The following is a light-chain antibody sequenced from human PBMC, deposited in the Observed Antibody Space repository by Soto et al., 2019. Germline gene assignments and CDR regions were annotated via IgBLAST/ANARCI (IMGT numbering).Light chain of an antibody. CDR1: SSNIGAGYE. J-gene: IGLJ1*01. CDR3: QSYDSSLSGYV. V-gene: IGLV1-40*01. Sequence: QSVLTQPPSVSGAPGQRVTISCTGSSSNIGAGYEVHWYQQLPRAAPKLLIYGNSNRPSGVPDRFSGSKSGTSASLAITGLQAEDEADYYCQSYDSSLSGYVFVTGTKLTVL. CDR2: GNS.